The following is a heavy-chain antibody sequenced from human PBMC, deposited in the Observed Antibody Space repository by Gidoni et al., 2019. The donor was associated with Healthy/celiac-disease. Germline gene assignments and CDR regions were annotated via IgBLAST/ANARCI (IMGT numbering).Heavy chain of an antibody. V-gene: IGHV1-46*03. CDR2: PSGGST. Sequence: PSGGSTSYAQKFQGRVTMTRDTSTSTVYMELSSLRSEDTAVYYCARGAKLWFGELYWFDPWGQGTLVTVSS. J-gene: IGHJ5*02. D-gene: IGHD3-10*01. CDR3: ARGAKLWFGELYWFDP.